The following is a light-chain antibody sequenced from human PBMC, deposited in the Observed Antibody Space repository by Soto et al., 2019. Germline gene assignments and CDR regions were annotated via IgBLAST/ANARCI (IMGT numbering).Light chain of an antibody. J-gene: IGKJ4*01. CDR2: AAS. CDR3: LQDNNDQLT. CDR1: QGIRND. Sequence: AVQMTQSPSSLSASVGDRVTITCQASQGIRNDLGWYQQKPGKAPKLLIYAASRLQSGVPSRFSGSGSGTDFTLTISSLQPEDFATYYCLQDNNDQLTFGGGTKVEIK. V-gene: IGKV1-6*01.